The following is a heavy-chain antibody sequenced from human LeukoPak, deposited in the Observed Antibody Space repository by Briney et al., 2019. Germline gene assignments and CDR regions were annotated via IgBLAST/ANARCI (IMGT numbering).Heavy chain of an antibody. CDR1: GFISRSYS. D-gene: IGHD6-19*01. CDR2: ISTSSDTI. J-gene: IGHJ4*02. CDR3: AKVAGSGWSYY. V-gene: IGHV3-48*01. Sequence: GGSLRLSCAASGFISRSYSMNWVRQAPGKGLEWVAFISTSSDTISYSDSVKGRFTISRDNAKNTLYLQMNSLRAEDTAVYYCAKVAGSGWSYYWGQGTLVTVSS.